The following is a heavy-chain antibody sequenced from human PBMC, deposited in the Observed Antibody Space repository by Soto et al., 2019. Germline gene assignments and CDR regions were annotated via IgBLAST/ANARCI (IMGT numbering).Heavy chain of an antibody. CDR2: ISYDGSNK. Sequence: QVQLVESGGGVVQPGRSLRLSCAASGFTFSSYGMHWVRQAPGKGLEWVAVISYDGSNKYYADSVKGRFTISRDNSKNTLYLQMNRLRAEDTAVYYCAKDQGFYWGQGTLVTVSS. CDR3: AKDQGFY. J-gene: IGHJ4*02. CDR1: GFTFSSYG. V-gene: IGHV3-30*18.